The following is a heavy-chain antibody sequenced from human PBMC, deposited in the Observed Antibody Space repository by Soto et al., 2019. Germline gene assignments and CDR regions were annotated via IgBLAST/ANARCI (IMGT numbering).Heavy chain of an antibody. D-gene: IGHD2-2*01. CDR3: TTHLRDIVVVPAPYYFDY. J-gene: IGHJ4*02. CDR2: IKSKTDGGTT. CDR1: GFTFSNAW. Sequence: GGSLRLSCAASGFTFSNAWMSWVRQAPGKGLEWVGRIKSKTDGGTTDYAAPVKGRFTISRDDSKNTLYLQMNSLKTEDTAVYYCTTHLRDIVVVPAPYYFDYWGQGTLVTVSS. V-gene: IGHV3-15*01.